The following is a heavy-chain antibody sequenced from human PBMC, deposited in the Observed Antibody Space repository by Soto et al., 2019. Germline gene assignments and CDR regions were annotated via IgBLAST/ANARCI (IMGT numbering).Heavy chain of an antibody. J-gene: IGHJ4*02. CDR1: GYTFTSYG. Sequence: QVQLVQSGAEVKKPGASVKVSCKASGYTFTSYGISWVRQAPGQGLEWMGWISAYNGNTNYAQKLQGRVTMTTDTSKSTDYMELRSLRSDATAVYYCARSRGYYGSGSYFGYWGQGTLVTVSS. CDR2: ISAYNGNT. CDR3: ARSRGYYGSGSYFGY. D-gene: IGHD3-10*01. V-gene: IGHV1-18*01.